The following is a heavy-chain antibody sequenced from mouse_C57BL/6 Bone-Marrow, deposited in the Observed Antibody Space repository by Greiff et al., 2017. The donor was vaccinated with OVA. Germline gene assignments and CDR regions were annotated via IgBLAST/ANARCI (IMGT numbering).Heavy chain of an antibody. CDR2: IYPRSGNT. Sequence: QVQLKESGAELARPGASVKLSCKASGYTFTSSGISWVKQRTGQGLEWIGEIYPRSGNTYYNEKFKGKATLTADKSSSTAYMELRSLTSEDSAVYFCARLRPFAYWGQGTLVTVSA. CDR1: GYTFTSSG. J-gene: IGHJ3*01. CDR3: ARLRPFAY. V-gene: IGHV1-81*01.